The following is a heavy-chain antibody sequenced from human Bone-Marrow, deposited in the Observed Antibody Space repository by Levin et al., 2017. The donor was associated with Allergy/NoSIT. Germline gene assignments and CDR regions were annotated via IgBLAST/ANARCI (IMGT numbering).Heavy chain of an antibody. CDR1: GFTFNNNV. CDR3: ARDPLLPGDHGDWYFDL. V-gene: IGHV3-30*03. CDR2: ISDDESDK. Sequence: GGSLRLSCAASGFTFNNNVMHWLRQAPGKGLEWLALISDDESDKYYADSVKGRVTISRDKSKNILFLQMNSLRNEDTAVYFCARDPLLPGDHGDWYFDLWGRGTLVTVSS. J-gene: IGHJ2*01. D-gene: IGHD7-27*01.